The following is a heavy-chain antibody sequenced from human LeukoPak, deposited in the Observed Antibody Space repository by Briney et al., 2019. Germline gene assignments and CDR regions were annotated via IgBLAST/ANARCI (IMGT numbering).Heavy chain of an antibody. CDR3: AKDQLAAAAPYYFDY. CDR1: GFTFSNYA. Sequence: GGSLRLSCAASGFTFSNYALHWVRQAPGKGLEWVALIWYDGTNKYYADSVKGRFTISRDNSKNTLYLQMNSLRAEDTAVYYCAKDQLAAAAPYYFDYWGQGTLVTVSS. D-gene: IGHD6-13*01. CDR2: IWYDGTNK. J-gene: IGHJ4*02. V-gene: IGHV3-33*06.